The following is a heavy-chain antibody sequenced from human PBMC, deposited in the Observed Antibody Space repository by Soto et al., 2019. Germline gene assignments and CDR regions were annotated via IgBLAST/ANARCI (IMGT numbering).Heavy chain of an antibody. V-gene: IGHV4-39*01. D-gene: IGHD6-19*01. CDR3: ARPSSGWHYFDY. CDR2: IYYSGST. Sequence: SETLSLTCTVSGGSISSSSYYWGWIRQPPGKGLEWIGSIYYSGSTYYNPSLKSRVTISVDTSKNQFSLKLSSVTAADTAVYYCARPSSGWHYFDYWGQGTLVTVSS. CDR1: GGSISSSSYY. J-gene: IGHJ4*02.